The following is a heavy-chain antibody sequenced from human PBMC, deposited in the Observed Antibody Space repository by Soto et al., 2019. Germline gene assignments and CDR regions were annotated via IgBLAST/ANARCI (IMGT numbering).Heavy chain of an antibody. CDR3: AKRPDIAAAGTGATWNTYYYYGMDV. V-gene: IGHV3-23*01. CDR2: ISGSGGST. D-gene: IGHD6-13*01. CDR1: GFTFSSYA. J-gene: IGHJ6*02. Sequence: PGGSLRLSCAASGFTFSSYAMSWVRQAPGKGLEWVSAISGSGGSTYYADSVKGRFTISRDNSKNTLYLQMNSLRAEDTAVYYCAKRPDIAAAGTGATWNTYYYYGMDVWGQGTTVTVSS.